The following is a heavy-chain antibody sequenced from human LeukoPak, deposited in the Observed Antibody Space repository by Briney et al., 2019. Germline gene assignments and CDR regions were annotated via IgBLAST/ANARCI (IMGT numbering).Heavy chain of an antibody. CDR2: INHSGST. CDR1: GGSFSGYY. CDR3: ARAGEMATTFVWFDP. J-gene: IGHJ5*02. Sequence: SETLSLTCAVYGGSFSGYYWSWIRQPPGKGLEWIGEINHSGSTNYNPSLKSRVTISVDTSKNQFSLKLSSVTAADTAVYYCARAGEMATTFVWFDPWGQGTLVTVSS. V-gene: IGHV4-34*01. D-gene: IGHD5-24*01.